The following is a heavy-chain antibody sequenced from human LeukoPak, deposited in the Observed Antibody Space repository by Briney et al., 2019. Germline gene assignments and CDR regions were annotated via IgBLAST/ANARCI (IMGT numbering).Heavy chain of an antibody. CDR1: GFTFSTYA. J-gene: IGHJ3*02. Sequence: GGSLRLSCAASGFTFSTYAMSWVRQAPGKGLEWVSGISGSGGYTYSDSVKGRFTISRDNAKNSLYLQMNSLRAEDTAVYYCAREEACSGGSCYYSRGAFDIWGQGTMVTVSS. D-gene: IGHD2-15*01. V-gene: IGHV3-23*01. CDR3: AREEACSGGSCYYSRGAFDI. CDR2: ISGSGGYT.